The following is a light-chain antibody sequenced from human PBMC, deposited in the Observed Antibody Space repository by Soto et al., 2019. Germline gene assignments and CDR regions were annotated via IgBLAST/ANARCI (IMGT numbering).Light chain of an antibody. V-gene: IGKV3-20*01. CDR2: GAS. CDR3: QQYGTSPRM. J-gene: IGKJ1*01. CDR1: QSVSNNY. Sequence: EIVLTQSPGTRSLSPGDTAALSCRASQSVSNNYLAWYQQKPGQAPRLLIYGASSRATGIPDRFSGSASGTDFTLTISRLEPEDFAVYYCQQYGTSPRMFGQGTKVEIK.